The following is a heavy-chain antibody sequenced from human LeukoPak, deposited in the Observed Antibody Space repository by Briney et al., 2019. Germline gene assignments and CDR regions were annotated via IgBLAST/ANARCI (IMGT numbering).Heavy chain of an antibody. J-gene: IGHJ5*02. CDR3: ARSGLNDFWSGYYNWFDP. V-gene: IGHV1-69*13. CDR2: IIPIFGTA. Sequence: GASAKVSCKASGGTFSSYAISWVRQAPGQGLEWMGGIIPIFGTANYAQKFQGRVTITADESTSTAYMELSSLRSEDTAVYYCARSGLNDFWSGYYNWFDPWGQGTLVTVSS. D-gene: IGHD3-3*01. CDR1: GGTFSSYA.